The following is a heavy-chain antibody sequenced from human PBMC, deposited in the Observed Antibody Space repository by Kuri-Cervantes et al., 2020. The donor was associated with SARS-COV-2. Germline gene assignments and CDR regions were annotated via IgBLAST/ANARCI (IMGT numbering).Heavy chain of an antibody. Sequence: SVKVSCKASGGTFSSYAISWVRQAPGQGLEWMGGIIPIFGTANYAQKFQGRVTITTDESTSTAYMELSSLRSEDTAVYYCAGAAAGTEAFDYWGQGTLVTVSS. D-gene: IGHD6-13*01. J-gene: IGHJ4*02. V-gene: IGHV1-69*05. CDR2: IIPIFGTA. CDR1: GGTFSSYA. CDR3: AGAAAGTEAFDY.